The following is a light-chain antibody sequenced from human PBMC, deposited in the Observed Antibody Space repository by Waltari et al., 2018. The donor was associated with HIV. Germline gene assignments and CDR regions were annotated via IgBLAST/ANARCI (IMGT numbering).Light chain of an antibody. CDR3: ASFTGDDTVL. Sequence: SAVTQPASVSGLPGQSVTISCTGGYSAFGLYNYFSWYQQHPGKVPRLILFDVDSRAPGISDRFSGSKSGPTASLNISGLRAEDEADYYCASFTGDDTVLFGGGTKVTVL. CDR2: DVD. J-gene: IGLJ2*01. V-gene: IGLV2-14*03. CDR1: YSAFGLYNY.